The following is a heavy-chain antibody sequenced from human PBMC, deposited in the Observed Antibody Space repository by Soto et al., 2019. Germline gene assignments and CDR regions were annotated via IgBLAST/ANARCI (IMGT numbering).Heavy chain of an antibody. CDR1: GDSVSTSTGA. Sequence: SQTLLLPCDISGDSVSTSTGAWNWIRQSPSRGLEWLGRAYYRSEWHFDYAAPMKGRLALNPDTPKNQFSLELRSVTPEDTGVYYCARGAFGDYSPFDYWGQGTLVTVSS. CDR2: AYYRSEWHF. J-gene: IGHJ4*02. D-gene: IGHD4-17*01. CDR3: ARGAFGDYSPFDY. V-gene: IGHV6-1*01.